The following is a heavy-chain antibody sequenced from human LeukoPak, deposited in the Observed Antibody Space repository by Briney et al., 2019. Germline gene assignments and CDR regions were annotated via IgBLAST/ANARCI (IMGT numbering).Heavy chain of an antibody. Sequence: GGSLRLSCAASGFTFSDAWMSWVRQAPGKGLEWVGRIKSKTDGGTTDYAAPVKGRFTISRDDSKNTLYLQMNSLRTEDTAVYYCTTRGGSFSIFDYWGQGTLVTVSS. CDR3: TTRGGSFSIFDY. V-gene: IGHV3-15*01. CDR1: GFTFSDAW. CDR2: IKSKTDGGTT. J-gene: IGHJ4*02. D-gene: IGHD1-26*01.